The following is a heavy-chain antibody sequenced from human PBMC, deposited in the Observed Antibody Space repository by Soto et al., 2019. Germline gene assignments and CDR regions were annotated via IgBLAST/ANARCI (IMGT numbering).Heavy chain of an antibody. J-gene: IGHJ6*03. V-gene: IGHV1-8*01. CDR3: ARERGTTYYYGSGSYNPTDYYHMDV. Sequence: ASVKLSCKASAYTFTSYDINWVRQATGQGLEWMGWMNPNSGNTGYAQKFQGRVTMTRNTSISTAYMELSSLRSEETAVYYCARERGTTYYYGSGSYNPTDYYHMDVWGKGTTVTVSS. CDR1: AYTFTSYD. CDR2: MNPNSGNT. D-gene: IGHD3-10*01.